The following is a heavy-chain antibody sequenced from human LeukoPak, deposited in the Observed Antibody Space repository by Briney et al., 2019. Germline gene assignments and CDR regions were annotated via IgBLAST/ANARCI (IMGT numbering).Heavy chain of an antibody. J-gene: IGHJ4*02. V-gene: IGHV3-74*03. Sequence: GGSLRLSCAASGFTFSNYWVHWVRQAPGKGLVWVSRINRDGSTAKYADSVKGRFTVSRDNAKNTLNLRMNSLRAEDTAVYYCARDKKSGESSEIDYWGQGTLVTVSS. D-gene: IGHD3-10*01. CDR1: GFTFSNYW. CDR2: INRDGSTA. CDR3: ARDKKSGESSEIDY.